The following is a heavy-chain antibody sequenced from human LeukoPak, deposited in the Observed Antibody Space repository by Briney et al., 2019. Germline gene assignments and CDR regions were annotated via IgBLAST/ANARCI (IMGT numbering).Heavy chain of an antibody. CDR3: ARTYYYGSGSYFIYYYYYMDV. CDR1: GYTFTSYG. D-gene: IGHD3-10*01. V-gene: IGHV1-18*01. J-gene: IGHJ6*03. Sequence: ASVEVSCKASGYTFTSYGISWVRQAPGQGLEWMGWISAYNGNTNYAQKLQGRVTMTTDTSTSTAYMELSSLRSEDTAVYYCARTYYYGSGSYFIYYYYYMDVWGKGTTVTISS. CDR2: ISAYNGNT.